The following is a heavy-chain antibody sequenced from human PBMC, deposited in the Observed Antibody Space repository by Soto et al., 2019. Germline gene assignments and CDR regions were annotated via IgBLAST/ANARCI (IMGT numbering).Heavy chain of an antibody. V-gene: IGHV3-11*06. CDR2: ISSSSSYI. CDR1: GFTFSDYY. Sequence: GGSLSLSCSASGFTFSDYYMSWIRQAPGKGLEWVSYISSSSSYINYADSVKGRFTISRDNAKNSLYLQMNSLRAEDTAVYYCARDLSTSSVTFYYYYYGMDVWGQGTTVTVSS. J-gene: IGHJ6*02. CDR3: ARDLSTSSVTFYYYYYGMDV. D-gene: IGHD3-3*01.